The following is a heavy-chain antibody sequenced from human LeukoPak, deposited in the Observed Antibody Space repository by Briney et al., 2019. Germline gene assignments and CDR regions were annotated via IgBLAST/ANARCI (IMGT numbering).Heavy chain of an antibody. CDR3: ARHRSKWLQSSFDY. CDR1: GGSFSSYY. J-gene: IGHJ4*02. CDR2: INHSGST. Sequence: SETLSLTCAVYGGSFSSYYWSWVRQPPGKGLEWIGEINHSGSTNYNPSLKSRVTISVDTSKNRFSLKLNSVTAADTAVYYCARHRSKWLQSSFDYWGQGALVTVSS. V-gene: IGHV4-34*01. D-gene: IGHD5-24*01.